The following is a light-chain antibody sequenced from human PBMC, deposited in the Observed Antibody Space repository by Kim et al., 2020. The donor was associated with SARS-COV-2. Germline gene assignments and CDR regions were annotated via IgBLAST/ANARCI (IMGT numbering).Light chain of an antibody. CDR2: SYN. CDR1: TPSIGSTI. V-gene: IGLV1-44*01. CDR3: AAWYDSMSGYV. J-gene: IGLJ1*01. Sequence: GLEVTNSCSGGTPSIGSTIIYSCQRHHRTAPTRSICSYNQRHAGVPDRCSGSKSGTSASLALSVPQSQDEADYYCAAWYDSMSGYVFGGGTKGTVL.